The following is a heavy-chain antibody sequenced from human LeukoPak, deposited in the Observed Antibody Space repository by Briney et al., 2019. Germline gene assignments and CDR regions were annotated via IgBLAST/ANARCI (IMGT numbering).Heavy chain of an antibody. CDR2: ISSSGSTI. J-gene: IGHJ6*02. D-gene: IGHD3-16*01. Sequence: GGSLRLSCAASGFTFSSYEMNWVRQAPGKGLEWVSYISSSGSTIYYADSVKGRFTISRDNAKNSLYLQMNSLRAEDTAVYYCARDSIMVATYYYGMDVWGQGTTVTVSS. V-gene: IGHV3-48*03. CDR1: GFTFSSYE. CDR3: ARDSIMVATYYYGMDV.